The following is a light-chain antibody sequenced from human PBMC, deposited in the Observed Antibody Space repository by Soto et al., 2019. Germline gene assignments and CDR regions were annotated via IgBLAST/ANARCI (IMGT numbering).Light chain of an antibody. Sequence: EIVLTQSPGTLSLSPGERATLSCRASQSVSSSYLAWYQQKPGQSPRSLICGASSRATGIPDRFSGRGYRKDFTLTISRLEPEDFAVYYCQQYGSSPTTFGQGTKVDIK. V-gene: IGKV3-20*01. J-gene: IGKJ1*01. CDR3: QQYGSSPTT. CDR2: GAS. CDR1: QSVSSSY.